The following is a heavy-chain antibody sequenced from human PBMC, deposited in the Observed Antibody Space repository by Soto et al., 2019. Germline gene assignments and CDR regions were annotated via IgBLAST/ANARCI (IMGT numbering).Heavy chain of an antibody. CDR3: ARGPRVEGSYDSGY. V-gene: IGHV4-59*01. CDR2: IYYSGST. Sequence: SETLSLTCTVSGGSISSYYWSWIRQPPGKGLEWIGYIYYSGSTNYNPSLKSRVTISVDTSKNQFSLELSSLRSEDTAVYYCARGPRVEGSYDSGYWGQGTLVTVSS. CDR1: GGSISSYY. D-gene: IGHD1-26*01. J-gene: IGHJ4*02.